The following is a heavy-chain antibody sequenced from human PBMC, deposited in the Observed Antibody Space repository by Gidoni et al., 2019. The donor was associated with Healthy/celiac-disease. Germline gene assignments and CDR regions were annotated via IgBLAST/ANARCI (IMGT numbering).Heavy chain of an antibody. CDR2: ISSSSSYI. V-gene: IGHV3-21*01. CDR3: AREFNLDYGDYVYRYWYFDL. J-gene: IGHJ2*01. Sequence: EVQLVESGGGLVKPGGSLRLSCAASGFTFSSYRMNWVRQAPGKGLGWVSSISSSSSYIYYADSVKGRFTISRDNAKNSLYLQMNSLRAEDTAVYYCAREFNLDYGDYVYRYWYFDLWGRGTLVTVSS. D-gene: IGHD4-17*01. CDR1: GFTFSSYR.